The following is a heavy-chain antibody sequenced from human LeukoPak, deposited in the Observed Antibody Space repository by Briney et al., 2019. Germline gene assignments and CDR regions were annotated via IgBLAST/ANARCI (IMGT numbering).Heavy chain of an antibody. CDR2: IWYDGNNK. J-gene: IGHJ3*02. Sequence: GGSLRLFCAASGFTLTGYGMHWVRQAPGKGLEWVAVIWYDGNNKYYVDSVKGRFTISRDTSKNTLYLQMSSLRGEDTAIYYCARDGLASIGLDMWGQGTVVTVSS. CDR1: GFTLTGYG. D-gene: IGHD6-13*01. V-gene: IGHV3-33*01. CDR3: ARDGLASIGLDM.